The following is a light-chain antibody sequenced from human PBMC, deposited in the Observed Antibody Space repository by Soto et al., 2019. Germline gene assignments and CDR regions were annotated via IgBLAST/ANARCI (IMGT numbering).Light chain of an antibody. V-gene: IGLV2-11*01. J-gene: IGLJ2*01. CDR1: SSDVGGYNY. Sequence: QSVLTQPRSVSGSPGHSVTISCTGTSSDVGGYNYVSWYQQHPGKAPKLMIYDIIKRPSGVPDRFSGSKSGNTASLTISGLQAEDGADYYCCSYAGSYTVTFGGGTKVTVL. CDR3: CSYAGSYTVT. CDR2: DII.